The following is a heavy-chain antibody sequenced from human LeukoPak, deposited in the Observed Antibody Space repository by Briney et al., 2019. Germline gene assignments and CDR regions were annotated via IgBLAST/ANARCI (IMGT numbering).Heavy chain of an antibody. CDR3: ARLDPYYYGSGRALDY. Sequence: ASVKVSCKASGYTFTSYGISWVRQAPGQGLEWMGWISAYNGNTNYAQKLQGRVTMTTDTSTSTAYMELRSLRSDDTAVYYCARLDPYYYGSGRALDYWGQGTLVTVSS. D-gene: IGHD3-10*01. V-gene: IGHV1-18*01. CDR1: GYTFTSYG. J-gene: IGHJ4*02. CDR2: ISAYNGNT.